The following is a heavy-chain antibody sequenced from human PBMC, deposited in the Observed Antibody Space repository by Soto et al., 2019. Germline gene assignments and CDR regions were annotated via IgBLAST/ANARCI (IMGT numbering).Heavy chain of an antibody. V-gene: IGHV4-30-4*01. J-gene: IGHJ6*02. CDR2: ISSIGST. D-gene: IGHD3-9*01. CDR3: ARGLVIRPYYYHGMDV. Sequence: QVQLQESGPGLVKPSQTLSLTCTVSGGSISSGDDFWSWIRQSPGKGLEWIGYISSIGSTYYNPSLKGRVSVSRDTSKNQFSLKLSSVTTTDTAVDYCARGLVIRPYYYHGMDVWGQGTTVTVSS. CDR1: GGSISSGDDF.